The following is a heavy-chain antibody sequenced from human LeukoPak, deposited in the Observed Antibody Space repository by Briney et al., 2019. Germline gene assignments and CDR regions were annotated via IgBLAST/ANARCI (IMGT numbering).Heavy chain of an antibody. Sequence: SETLSLTCVVSGGSISSTSYYWGWIRQPPGKGLEWIVRIHTSGTTNSNPSLKSRVTISVDTSKNQFSLKLSSVTAADTAVYYCAREYYDSNKAPAFDIWGQGTMVTVS. V-gene: IGHV4-39*07. CDR1: GGSISSTSYY. J-gene: IGHJ3*02. CDR2: IHTSGTT. CDR3: AREYYDSNKAPAFDI. D-gene: IGHD3-22*01.